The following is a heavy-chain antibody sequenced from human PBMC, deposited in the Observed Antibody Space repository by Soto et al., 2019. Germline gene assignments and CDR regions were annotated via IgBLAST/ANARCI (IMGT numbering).Heavy chain of an antibody. CDR1: GFTFSSYA. J-gene: IGHJ4*02. D-gene: IGHD6-19*01. CDR3: AKARQWLAPRPEYYFHY. Sequence: GGSLRLSCAASGFTFSSYAMSWVRQAPGKGLEWVSAISGSGGSTYYADSVKGRFTISRDNSKNKLYLQMNSLRAEDTAVSYCAKARQWLAPRPEYYFHYWPPGTLVTVSS. V-gene: IGHV3-23*01. CDR2: ISGSGGST.